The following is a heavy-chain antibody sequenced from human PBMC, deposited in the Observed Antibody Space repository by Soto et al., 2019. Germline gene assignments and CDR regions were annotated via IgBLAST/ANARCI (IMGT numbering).Heavy chain of an antibody. Sequence: QVQLQESGPGLVKPSQTLSLSCTVSGGAISSAAYYWYWIRQHPGEGLEWIGFMYYDASTYSNPSLKSRVTISIDTSKNQLSLKRSSVTAADTAVYYCARGREGPGHDRIYYYGVDVWGQGTTVTVSS. CDR3: ARGREGPGHDRIYYYGVDV. J-gene: IGHJ6*02. V-gene: IGHV4-31*03. CDR1: GGAISSAAYY. D-gene: IGHD5-12*01. CDR2: MYYDAST.